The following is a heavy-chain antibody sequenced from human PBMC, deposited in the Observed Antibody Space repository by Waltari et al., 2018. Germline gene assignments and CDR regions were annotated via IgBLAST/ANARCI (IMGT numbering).Heavy chain of an antibody. D-gene: IGHD2-2*01. J-gene: IGHJ5*02. CDR2: ISAYNGNT. CDR3: ARDYVAYIVVVPAALRKENWFDP. V-gene: IGHV1-18*01. Sequence: QVQLVQSGAEVKKPGASVKVSCKASGYTFTSYGIRWVRQAPGQGLEWMGWISAYNGNTNYAQKLQGRVTMTTDTSTSTAYMELRSLRSDDTAVYYCARDYVAYIVVVPAALRKENWFDPWGQGTLVTVSS. CDR1: GYTFTSYG.